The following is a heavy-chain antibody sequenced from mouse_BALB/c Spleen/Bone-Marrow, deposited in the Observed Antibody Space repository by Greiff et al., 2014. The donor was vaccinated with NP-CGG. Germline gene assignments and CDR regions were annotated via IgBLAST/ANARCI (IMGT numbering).Heavy chain of an antibody. J-gene: IGHJ4*01. V-gene: IGHV1-26*01. CDR1: GYTFTDYY. D-gene: IGHD2-1*01. Sequence: EVQLQQSGPELVKPGASVKMSCKASGYTFTDYYMKWVKQSHGESLEWIGDINPNNGDTFYNQKLKGKATLTVDKSSSTAYMQLDSLTSEDSALYYCARSDYGYYYYAMDYWGQGTSVTVSS. CDR3: ARSDYGYYYYAMDY. CDR2: INPNNGDT.